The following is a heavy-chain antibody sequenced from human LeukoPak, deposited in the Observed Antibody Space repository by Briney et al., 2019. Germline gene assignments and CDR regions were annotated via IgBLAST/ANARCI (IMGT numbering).Heavy chain of an antibody. J-gene: IGHJ4*02. Sequence: GGSLRLSCAASGFTFSSYGMSWVRQAPGKGLEWVSGITWSNGEIAYADSVKGRFTISRDNAKMYLQMNSLRTEDTAVYYCAKSLRNGSGWASDYWGQGTLVTVSS. CDR3: AKSLRNGSGWASDY. D-gene: IGHD6-19*01. CDR2: ITWSNGEI. CDR1: GFTFSSYG. V-gene: IGHV3-9*01.